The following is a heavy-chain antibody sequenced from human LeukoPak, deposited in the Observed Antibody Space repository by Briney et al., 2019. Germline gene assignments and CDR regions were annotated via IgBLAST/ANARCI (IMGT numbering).Heavy chain of an antibody. CDR2: INSDGSST. V-gene: IGHV3-74*01. J-gene: IGHJ6*04. CDR1: GFTFSSYW. CDR3: AELGITMIGGV. Sequence: PGGSLRLSCAASGFTFSSYWMHWVRHAPGKGLVWVSRINSDGSSTSYAGSVRGRFSISRDNAKNSLYLQMNSLRAEDTAVYYCAELGITMIGGVWGKGTTVTISS. D-gene: IGHD3-10*02.